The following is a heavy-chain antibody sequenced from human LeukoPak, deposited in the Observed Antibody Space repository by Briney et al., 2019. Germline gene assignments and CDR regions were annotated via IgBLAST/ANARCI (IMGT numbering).Heavy chain of an antibody. D-gene: IGHD3-22*01. CDR3: ARGKIMFVGYYDSSVSLDY. Sequence: ASVKVSCKASGYIFTSYDINWVRQATGQGLEWMGWMNPNSGNTGYAQKFQGRVTMTRNTSISTAYMELSSLRPEDTAVYYCARGKIMFVGYYDSSVSLDYWGQGTLVTVSS. CDR1: GYIFTSYD. V-gene: IGHV1-8*01. CDR2: MNPNSGNT. J-gene: IGHJ4*02.